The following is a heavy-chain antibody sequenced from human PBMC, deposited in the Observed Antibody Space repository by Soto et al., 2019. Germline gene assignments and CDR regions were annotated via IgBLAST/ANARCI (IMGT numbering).Heavy chain of an antibody. V-gene: IGHV4-34*01. CDR3: ARGVIAARVNFDY. CDR2: INHSGST. J-gene: IGHJ4*02. CDR1: GGSFSGYY. Sequence: SETLSLTCAVYGGSFSGYYWSWIRQPPGKGLEWIGEINHSGSTNYNPSLKSRVTISVDTSKNQFSLKLSSVTAADTAVYYCARGVIAARVNFDYWGQGTLVTVSS. D-gene: IGHD6-6*01.